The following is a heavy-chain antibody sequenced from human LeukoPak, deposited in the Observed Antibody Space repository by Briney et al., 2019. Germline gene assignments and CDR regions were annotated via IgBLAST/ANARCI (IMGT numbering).Heavy chain of an antibody. D-gene: IGHD2-21*01. CDR1: GYTFTSYA. Sequence: ASVKVSCKASGYTFTSYAMHWVRQAPGQRLEWMGWINAGNGNTKYSQKFQGRVTITRDTSASTAYMELSSLRSEDTAVYYCARNGPGPPYSSSSSVMDVWGKGTRVTAS. CDR2: INAGNGNT. J-gene: IGHJ6*03. CDR3: ARNGPGPPYSSSSSVMDV. V-gene: IGHV1-3*01.